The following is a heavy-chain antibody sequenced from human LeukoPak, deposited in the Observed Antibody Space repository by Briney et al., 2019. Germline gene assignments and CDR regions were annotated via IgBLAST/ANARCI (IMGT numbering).Heavy chain of an antibody. CDR3: ARDRGDSLFDY. CDR1: GFTFSSYS. V-gene: IGHV3-53*01. D-gene: IGHD2-21*01. CDR2: IYSGGST. J-gene: IGHJ4*02. Sequence: PGGSLRLSCAASGFTFSSYSMNWVRQAPGKGLEWVSVIYSGGSTYYADSVKGRFTISRDNSKNTLYLQMNSLRAEDTAVYYCARDRGDSLFDYWGQGTLVTVSS.